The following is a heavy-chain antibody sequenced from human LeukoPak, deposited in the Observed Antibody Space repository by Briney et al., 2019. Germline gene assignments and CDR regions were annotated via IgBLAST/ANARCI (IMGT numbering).Heavy chain of an antibody. CDR2: MNPNSCNT. D-gene: IGHD1-26*01. J-gene: IGHJ4*02. CDR3: ARGPGGSYSDY. CDR1: VYTFTSYD. V-gene: IGHV1-8*01. Sequence: GASVKVSCKASVYTFTSYDINWVRQATGQGLEWMGWMNPNSCNTGHAQKFQGRVTMTRNTSISTAYMELCSLRSEYTAVYYCARGPGGSYSDYWGQGTLVTVSS.